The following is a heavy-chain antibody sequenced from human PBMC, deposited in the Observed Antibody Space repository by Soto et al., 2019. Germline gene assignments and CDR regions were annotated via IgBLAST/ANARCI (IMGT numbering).Heavy chain of an antibody. Sequence: KFQGRVTITRDTSASTAYMELSSLRSEDTAVYYCARAVLPPDAFDIWGQGTMVTVSS. V-gene: IGHV1-3*01. CDR3: ARAVLPPDAFDI. J-gene: IGHJ3*02.